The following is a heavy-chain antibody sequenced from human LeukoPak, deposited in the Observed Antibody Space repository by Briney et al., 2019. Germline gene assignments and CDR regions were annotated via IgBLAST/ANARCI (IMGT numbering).Heavy chain of an antibody. J-gene: IGHJ4*02. Sequence: SETLSLTCAVYGGSFSGYYWSWIRQPPGKGLEWIGEINHSGSTNYNPSLKSRVTISVDTSKNQFSLKLSSVTAADTAVYYCARGPFHYGSGSYVDWGQGTLVTVSS. CDR3: ARGPFHYGSGSYVD. V-gene: IGHV4-34*01. D-gene: IGHD3-10*01. CDR1: GGSFSGYY. CDR2: INHSGST.